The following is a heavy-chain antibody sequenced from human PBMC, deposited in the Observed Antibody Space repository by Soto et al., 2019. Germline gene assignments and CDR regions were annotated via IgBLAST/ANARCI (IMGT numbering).Heavy chain of an antibody. CDR3: ARVGGINWFDP. Sequence: SETLSLTCTVSGGSISSGGYYWSWIRQHPGKGLEWIGYIYYSGSTYYSPSLKSRVTISVDTSKNQFSLKLSSVTAADTAVYYCARVGGINWFDPWGQGTLVTVSS. V-gene: IGHV4-31*03. CDR1: GGSISSGGYY. CDR2: IYYSGST. D-gene: IGHD1-20*01. J-gene: IGHJ5*02.